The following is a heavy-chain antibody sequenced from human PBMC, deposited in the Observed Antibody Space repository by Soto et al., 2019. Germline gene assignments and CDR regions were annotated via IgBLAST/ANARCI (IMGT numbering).Heavy chain of an antibody. CDR1: GYTFTSYD. Sequence: VASVKVSCKASGYTFTSYDINWVRQATGQGLEWMGWMNPNSGNTGYAQKFQGRVTMTRNTSISTAYMELSSLRSEDTAVYYCARVVVPAAMFHYYYYGMDVWGQGTTVTVSS. CDR3: ARVVVPAAMFHYYYYGMDV. CDR2: MNPNSGNT. J-gene: IGHJ6*02. V-gene: IGHV1-8*01. D-gene: IGHD2-2*01.